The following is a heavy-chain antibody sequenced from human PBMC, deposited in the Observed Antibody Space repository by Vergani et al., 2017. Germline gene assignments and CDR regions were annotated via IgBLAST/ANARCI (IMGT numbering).Heavy chain of an antibody. Sequence: QVQLVESGGGVVQPGRSLRLSCAASGFTFSSCGMHWVRQAPGKGLEWVAVIWYDGSNKYYADSVKGRFTISRDNSKNTLYLQMNSLRAEDTAVYYCARDKLHYYGSGSYYSRGAGYMDVWGKGTTVTVSS. D-gene: IGHD3-10*01. CDR3: ARDKLHYYGSGSYYSRGAGYMDV. J-gene: IGHJ6*03. CDR2: IWYDGSNK. V-gene: IGHV3-33*01. CDR1: GFTFSSCG.